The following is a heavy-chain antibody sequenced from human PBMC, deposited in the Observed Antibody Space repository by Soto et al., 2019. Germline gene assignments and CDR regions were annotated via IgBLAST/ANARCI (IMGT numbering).Heavy chain of an antibody. Sequence: QVQLQQWGAGLLKPSETLSLTCAVYGGSFSGYYWSWIRQPPGKGLELIGEINHSGSTLYNPSLTSRVTRSIDTAEKQFSLKLSSVTAADTAVYYCARHGNYCFDYWGQGTLVTVSS. CDR3: ARHGNYCFDY. CDR1: GGSFSGYY. V-gene: IGHV4-34*01. CDR2: INHSGST. D-gene: IGHD1-26*01. J-gene: IGHJ4*02.